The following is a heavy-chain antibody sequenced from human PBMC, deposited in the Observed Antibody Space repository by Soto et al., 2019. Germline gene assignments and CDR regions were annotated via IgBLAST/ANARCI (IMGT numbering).Heavy chain of an antibody. CDR3: ARGYDSSGYYLGGLDY. V-gene: IGHV4-59*01. D-gene: IGHD3-22*01. Sequence: QVQLQESGPGLVKPSETLSLTCTVSGGSISSYYWSWIRQPPGKGLEWIGYIYYSGSTNYNPSLNSRFTTSVDTSKNQFSLKLSSVTAADTAVYYCARGYDSSGYYLGGLDYWGQGTLVTVSS. J-gene: IGHJ4*02. CDR1: GGSISSYY. CDR2: IYYSGST.